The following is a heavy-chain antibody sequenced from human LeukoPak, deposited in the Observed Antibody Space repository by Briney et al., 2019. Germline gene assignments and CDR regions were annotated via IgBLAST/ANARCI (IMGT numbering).Heavy chain of an antibody. CDR3: AKDGCSGGSCYSPQFDP. Sequence: GGSLRLSCAASGFTFSSYAMSWVRQAPGKGLEWVSAISGSGGSTYYADSVKGRFTISRDNSKNTLYLQMNSLRAEDTAVYYCAKDGCSGGSCYSPQFDPWGQGTLVTVSS. D-gene: IGHD2-15*01. CDR1: GFTFSSYA. J-gene: IGHJ5*02. CDR2: ISGSGGST. V-gene: IGHV3-23*01.